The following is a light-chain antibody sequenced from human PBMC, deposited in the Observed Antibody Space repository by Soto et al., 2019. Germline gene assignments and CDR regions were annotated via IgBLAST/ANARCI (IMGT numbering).Light chain of an antibody. CDR2: QDT. J-gene: IGLJ2*01. Sequence: SYELPQPPSVSVSPGQTATLTCSGDKSGDKFVCWYQQKPGQSPVLVIYQDTNRPTGTPERFSGSNSGNTATMTTRGSQAMDEAYYYWQAWDRSTAVFGGGTQLTI. CDR1: KSGDKF. V-gene: IGLV3-1*01. CDR3: QAWDRSTAV.